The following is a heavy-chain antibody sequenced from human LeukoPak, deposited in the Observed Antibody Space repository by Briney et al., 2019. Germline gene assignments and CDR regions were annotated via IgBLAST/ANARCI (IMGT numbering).Heavy chain of an antibody. D-gene: IGHD3-22*01. Sequence: SETLSLTCTVSGGSISSYYWGWIRQPPGKGLEWIGSIYYSGSTYYNPSLKSRVTISVDTSKNQFSLNLNSVTAADTAVYFCARDEGSAYPFDYWGQGTLVTVSS. V-gene: IGHV4-39*07. CDR3: ARDEGSAYPFDY. CDR2: IYYSGST. CDR1: GGSISSYY. J-gene: IGHJ4*02.